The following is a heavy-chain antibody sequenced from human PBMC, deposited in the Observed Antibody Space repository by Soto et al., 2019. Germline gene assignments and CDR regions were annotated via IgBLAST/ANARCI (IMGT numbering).Heavy chain of an antibody. D-gene: IGHD3-3*01. CDR3: TRVPRPTTIFGVVIYDGYYYGMDV. CDR1: GFTFGDYA. CDR2: IRSKAYGGTT. V-gene: IGHV3-49*03. J-gene: IGHJ6*02. Sequence: PGGSLRLSCTASGFTFGDYAMSWFRQAPGKGLEWVGFIRSKAYGGTTEYAASVKGRFTISRDDSKSIAYLQMNSLKTEDTAVCFCTRVPRPTTIFGVVIYDGYYYGMDVWGQGTTVTGSS.